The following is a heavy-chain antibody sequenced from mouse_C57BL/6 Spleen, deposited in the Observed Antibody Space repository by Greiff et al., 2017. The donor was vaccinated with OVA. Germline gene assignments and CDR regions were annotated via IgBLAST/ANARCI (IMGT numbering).Heavy chain of an antibody. CDR3: VRGEATLGYYDYILYALDY. CDR2: IRSKSSNYAT. D-gene: IGHD2-4*01. J-gene: IGHJ4*01. Sequence: EVQGVEPGGGLVQPKGSLKLSCAAPGFTFNTYAMHWVRQAPGKGLEWVARIRSKSSNYATYYADSVKDRLTISRDDSHTMLYLQMNNLKTEDTAMYYCVRGEATLGYYDYILYALDYWGQGTSVTVSA. V-gene: IGHV10-3*01. CDR1: GFTFNTYA.